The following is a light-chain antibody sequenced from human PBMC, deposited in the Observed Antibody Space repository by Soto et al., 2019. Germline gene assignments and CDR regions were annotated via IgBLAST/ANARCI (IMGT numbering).Light chain of an antibody. Sequence: DIQMTQSASSLSASVGGRATITCRASQTISGYLNWYQQKPGKAPELLIYAASYLGNGVPSRFSGSGSGTYFTLTISSLQHEAVATYYCQQSYTTPLTFGGGTKVDIK. CDR3: QQSYTTPLT. CDR2: AAS. J-gene: IGKJ4*01. CDR1: QTISGY. V-gene: IGKV1-39*01.